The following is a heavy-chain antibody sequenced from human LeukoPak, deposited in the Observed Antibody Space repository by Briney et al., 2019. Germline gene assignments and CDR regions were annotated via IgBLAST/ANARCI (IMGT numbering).Heavy chain of an antibody. CDR2: IYWNDDK. J-gene: IGHJ4*02. D-gene: IGHD3-3*01. Sequence: SGPTLVKPTQTLTLTCTFSGFSLSTSGVGVGWIRQPPGKALEWLALIYWNDDKRYSPSLKSRLTITKDTSKNQVVLTMTNIDPVDTATYYCAHMRDFWSGYTNWGQGTLVTVSS. CDR3: AHMRDFWSGYTN. V-gene: IGHV2-5*01. CDR1: GFSLSTSGVG.